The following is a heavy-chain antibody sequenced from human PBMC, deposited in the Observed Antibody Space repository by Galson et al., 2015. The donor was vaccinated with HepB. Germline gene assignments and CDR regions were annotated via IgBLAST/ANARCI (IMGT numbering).Heavy chain of an antibody. CDR2: INTGGDP. CDR3: ARAVAGITRGYFDL. CDR1: GFTFSNYD. J-gene: IGHJ2*01. V-gene: IGHV3-13*05. Sequence: SLRHSCAASGFTFSNYDMYWVRQPTGQGLEWVSAINTGGDPFYAGSVKGRFAISRENAKNSLYLHMNSLRAGDTAIYYCARAVAGITRGYFDLWGRGTLVTVSS. D-gene: IGHD6-19*01.